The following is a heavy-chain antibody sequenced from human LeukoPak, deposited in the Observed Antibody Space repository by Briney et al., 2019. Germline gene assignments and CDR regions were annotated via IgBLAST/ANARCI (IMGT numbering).Heavy chain of an antibody. CDR2: ISGSGGST. CDR3: ANGMITFGGVIPPPYY. CDR1: GFTFSSYA. V-gene: IGHV3-23*01. D-gene: IGHD3-16*02. Sequence: GGSLRLSCAASGFTFSSYATSWVRQAPGKGLEWVSAISGSGGSTYYADSVKGRFTISRDNSKSTLYLQMNSLRAEDTAVYYCANGMITFGGVIPPPYYWGQGTLVTVSS. J-gene: IGHJ4*02.